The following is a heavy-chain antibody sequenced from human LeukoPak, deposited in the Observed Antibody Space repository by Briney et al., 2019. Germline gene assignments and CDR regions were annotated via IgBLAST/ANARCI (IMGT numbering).Heavy chain of an antibody. CDR3: ARGPYYNILTGFRGRILGFDY. CDR1: GFTFSSYW. D-gene: IGHD3-9*01. CDR2: IEQDGSEK. V-gene: IGHV3-7*01. J-gene: IGHJ4*02. Sequence: PGGSLRLSCAPSGFTFSSYWMSWVRQAPGKGLEWVADIEQDGSEKNYLDSVKGRFTISRDNAKNSLYLQMNSLRTEDTAVYYCARGPYYNILTGFRGRILGFDYWGQGTLVTVSS.